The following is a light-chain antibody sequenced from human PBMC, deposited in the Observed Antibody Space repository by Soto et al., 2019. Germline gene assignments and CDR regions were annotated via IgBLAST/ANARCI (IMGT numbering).Light chain of an antibody. CDR2: SNN. CDR3: AAWDDSPNGVYV. CDR1: SSNIGSNT. V-gene: IGLV1-44*01. J-gene: IGLJ1*01. Sequence: QSVLTQPPSASGTPGQRVTISCSGSSSNIGSNTVNWYQQLPGTAPKLLIYSNNQRPSGVPDRFSGSKSGTSASLAISGLQSEDEADYYCAAWDDSPNGVYVFGTGTKVTVL.